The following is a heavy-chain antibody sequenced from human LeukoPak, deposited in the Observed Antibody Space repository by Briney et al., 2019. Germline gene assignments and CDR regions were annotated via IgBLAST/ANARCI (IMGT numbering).Heavy chain of an antibody. CDR3: ASLFTSTYYDSSGPPIGIDY. CDR2: INPNSGGT. J-gene: IGHJ4*02. CDR1: GYTFTGYY. Sequence: ASVKVSCKASGYTFTGYYMHGVRQAPGQGLEWMGRINPNSGGTNYAQKFQGRVTMTSDTSISTAYMELSRLRSDDTAVYYCASLFTSTYYDSSGPPIGIDYWGQGTLVTVSS. D-gene: IGHD3-22*01. V-gene: IGHV1-2*06.